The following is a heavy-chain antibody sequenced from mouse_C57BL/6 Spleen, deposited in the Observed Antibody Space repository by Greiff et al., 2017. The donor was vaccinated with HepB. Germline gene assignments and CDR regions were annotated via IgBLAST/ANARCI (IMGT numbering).Heavy chain of an antibody. D-gene: IGHD1-2*01. CDR2: ISSGSSTI. V-gene: IGHV5-17*01. CDR1: GFTFSDYG. J-gene: IGHJ2*01. Sequence: DVQLVESGGGLVKPGGSLKLSCAASGFTFSDYGMHWVRQAPEKGREWVAYISSGSSTIYYADTVKGRFTISRDNAKNTLFLQMTSLRSEDTAMYYCARSATAFDYWGQGTTLTVSS. CDR3: ARSATAFDY.